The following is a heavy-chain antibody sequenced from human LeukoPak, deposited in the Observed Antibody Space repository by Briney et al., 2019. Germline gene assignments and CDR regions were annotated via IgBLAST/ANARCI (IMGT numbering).Heavy chain of an antibody. D-gene: IGHD3-16*01. V-gene: IGHV4-61*02. CDR2: IYTSGST. CDR3: ARDHLGGWYFDL. Sequence: PSQTLSLTCTVSGGSISSGSYYWSWIRQPAGKGLEWIGRIYTSGSTNYNPSLKSRVTISVDTSKNQFSLKLSSVTAADTAVYYCARDHLGGWYFDLWGRGTLVTVSS. J-gene: IGHJ2*01. CDR1: GGSISSGSYY.